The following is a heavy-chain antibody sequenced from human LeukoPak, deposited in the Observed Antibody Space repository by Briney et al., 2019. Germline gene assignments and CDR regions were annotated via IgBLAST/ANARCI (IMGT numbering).Heavy chain of an antibody. J-gene: IGHJ4*02. V-gene: IGHV1-2*02. CDR3: ARVDYRRDYYFDY. Sequence: GASVKVSFKASGYTFTGYYMHWVRQAPGQGLEWMGWINPNSGGTNYAHKFRGRVIMTRDTSISTAYMELSRLRSDDTDVYYCARVDYRRDYYFDYWGQGTLVTVSS. CDR2: INPNSGGT. D-gene: IGHD1-14*01. CDR1: GYTFTGYY.